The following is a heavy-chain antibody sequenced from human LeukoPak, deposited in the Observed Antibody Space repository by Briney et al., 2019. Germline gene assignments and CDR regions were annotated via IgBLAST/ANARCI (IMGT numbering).Heavy chain of an antibody. Sequence: GGSLRLSCAASGFTFSSYAMSWVRQAPGKGLEWVSAISGSGGSTYYADSVKGRFTISRDNSKNTLYLQMNSQRAEDTAVYYCAKQPGYSSGWYYFDYWGQGTLVTVSS. CDR3: AKQPGYSSGWYYFDY. D-gene: IGHD6-19*01. CDR1: GFTFSSYA. CDR2: ISGSGGST. V-gene: IGHV3-23*01. J-gene: IGHJ4*02.